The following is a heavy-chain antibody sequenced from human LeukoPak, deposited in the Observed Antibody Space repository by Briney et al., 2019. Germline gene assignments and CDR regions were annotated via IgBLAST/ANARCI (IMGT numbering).Heavy chain of an antibody. V-gene: IGHV6-1*01. CDR1: GDSVSTNSAA. J-gene: IGHJ4*02. Sequence: SQTLSLTCAISGDSVSTNSAAWNWIRQSPSRGLEWLGRTYYRSKWYHDYAPSVQSRITINPDTSKNQFSLHLNSVTPEDTAVYYCARSARDSEYTNMDHWGQGTLVTVSS. CDR2: TYYRSKWYH. D-gene: IGHD5-18*01. CDR3: ARSARDSEYTNMDH.